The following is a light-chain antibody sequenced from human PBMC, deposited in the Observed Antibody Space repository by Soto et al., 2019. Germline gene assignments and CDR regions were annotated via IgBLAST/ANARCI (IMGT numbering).Light chain of an antibody. CDR3: QQCNNWPYT. J-gene: IGKJ2*01. CDR1: QSVRSN. V-gene: IGKV3-15*01. Sequence: EVVMTQSPATLSVSPGERATLSCRASQSVRSNLVWYQQKPGQAPRLLIYDASTRATGIPGRFSSSGSGTECTLIISSLQSEDFALYFCQQCNNWPYTFGHATKLEIK. CDR2: DAS.